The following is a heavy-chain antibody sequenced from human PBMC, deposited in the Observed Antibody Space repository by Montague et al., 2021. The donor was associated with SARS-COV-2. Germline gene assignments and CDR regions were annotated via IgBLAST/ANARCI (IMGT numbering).Heavy chain of an antibody. V-gene: IGHV4-39*01. J-gene: IGHJ4*02. Sequence: SDTLSLTCTVSGGSIGSSSYYWGWIRQPPGKGLEWIGSIYYSGSTYYNPSLKSRVTISVDTSKNQFSLKLSSVTAADTAVYYCARLRAPYYDILTGYYSHHQFDYWGQGTLVTVSS. CDR1: GGSIGSSSYY. D-gene: IGHD3-9*01. CDR2: IYYSGST. CDR3: ARLRAPYYDILTGYYSHHQFDY.